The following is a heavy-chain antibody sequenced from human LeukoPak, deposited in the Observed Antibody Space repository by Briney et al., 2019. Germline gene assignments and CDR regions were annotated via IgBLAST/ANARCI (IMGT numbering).Heavy chain of an antibody. Sequence: SETLSLTRTVSGYSISSGYYWSWIRQPAGKGLEWIGRIYTSGSTNYNPSLKSRVTISVDTSKNQFSLKLTSVTAADTAVYYCARVRSVGYGDSLDDWGQGTLVTVSS. J-gene: IGHJ4*02. CDR2: IYTSGST. D-gene: IGHD4-17*01. V-gene: IGHV4-61*02. CDR1: GYSISSGYY. CDR3: ARVRSVGYGDSLDD.